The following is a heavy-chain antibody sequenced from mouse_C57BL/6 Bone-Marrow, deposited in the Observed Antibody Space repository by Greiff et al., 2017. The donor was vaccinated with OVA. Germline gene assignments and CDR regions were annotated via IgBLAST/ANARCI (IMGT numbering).Heavy chain of an antibody. CDR3: ARYVYYFDY. Sequence: VQLQQSGPVLVKPGASVKMSCKASGYTFTDYYMNWVKQSHGKSLEWIGVINPYNGGTSYNQKFKGKATLTVDKSSSTAYMELNSLTSEDSAVYYCARYVYYFDYWGQGTTLTVSS. CDR2: INPYNGGT. V-gene: IGHV1-19*01. J-gene: IGHJ2*01. CDR1: GYTFTDYY.